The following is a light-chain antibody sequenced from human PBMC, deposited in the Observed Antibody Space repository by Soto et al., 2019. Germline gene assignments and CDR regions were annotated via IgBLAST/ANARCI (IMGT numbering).Light chain of an antibody. CDR1: QSISIY. CDR3: QQYGSLIT. V-gene: IGKV3-20*01. CDR2: GAP. J-gene: IGKJ5*01. Sequence: EIVMTQSPATLSVSPGERATLSCRASQSISIYLAWYQQKPGQAPRLLIYGAPTRATGIPDRFSGSGSGTDFTLTISRLEPEDFAVYYCQQYGSLITFGQGTRLEIK.